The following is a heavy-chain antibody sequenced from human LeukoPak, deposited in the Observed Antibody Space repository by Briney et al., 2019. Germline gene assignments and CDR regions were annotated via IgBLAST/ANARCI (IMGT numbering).Heavy chain of an antibody. CDR2: ISAYNGNT. J-gene: IGHJ4*02. CDR3: ARDWGYYDSSGYYA. V-gene: IGHV1-18*01. D-gene: IGHD3-22*01. CDR1: VYTFTSYG. Sequence: ASVKVSCKASVYTFTSYGISWVRQAPGQGLEWMGWISAYNGNTNYAQKLQGRVTMTTDTSTSTAYMELRSLRSDDTAVYYCARDWGYYDSSGYYAWGQGTLVTVSS.